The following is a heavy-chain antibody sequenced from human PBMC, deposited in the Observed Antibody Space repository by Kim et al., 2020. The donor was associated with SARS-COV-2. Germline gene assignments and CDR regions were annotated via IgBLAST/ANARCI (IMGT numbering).Heavy chain of an antibody. Sequence: SETLSLTCAVYGGSFSGYYWSWIRQPPGKGLEWIGEINHSGSTNYNPSLKSRVTISVDTSKNQFSLKLSSVTAADTAVYYCARGVIAAAGTTHSYYFDYWGQGTLVTVSS. J-gene: IGHJ4*02. V-gene: IGHV4-34*01. D-gene: IGHD6-13*01. CDR2: INHSGST. CDR3: ARGVIAAAGTTHSYYFDY. CDR1: GGSFSGYY.